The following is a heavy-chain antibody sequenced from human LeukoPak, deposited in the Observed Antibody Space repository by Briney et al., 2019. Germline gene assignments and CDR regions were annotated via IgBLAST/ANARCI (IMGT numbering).Heavy chain of an antibody. J-gene: IGHJ4*02. V-gene: IGHV3-7*01. Sequence: GGSLRLSCAASGFMFTDSWMAWVRQAPGKGVEWLANINEDGSDKNYVVALKGRFTISRDNAEKSLYLQMNSLRAEDTAIYYCARDAAYGYDRFDYWGQGTLVTVSS. CDR3: ARDAAYGYDRFDY. CDR1: GFMFTDSW. CDR2: INEDGSDK. D-gene: IGHD4-17*01.